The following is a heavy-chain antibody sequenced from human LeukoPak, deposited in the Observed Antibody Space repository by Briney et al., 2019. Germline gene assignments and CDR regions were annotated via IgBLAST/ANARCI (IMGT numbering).Heavy chain of an antibody. J-gene: IGHJ4*02. D-gene: IGHD2-2*01. CDR1: GYSISSGYY. V-gene: IGHV4-38-2*01. CDR3: ARTYSSTNLFIDY. Sequence: SEALSLTCAVSGYSISSGYYWGWIRQPPGKGLEWIGSIYHSGSTYYNPSLKSRVTISVDTSKNQFSLKLSSVTAADTAVYYCARTYSSTNLFIDYWGQGTLVTVSS. CDR2: IYHSGST.